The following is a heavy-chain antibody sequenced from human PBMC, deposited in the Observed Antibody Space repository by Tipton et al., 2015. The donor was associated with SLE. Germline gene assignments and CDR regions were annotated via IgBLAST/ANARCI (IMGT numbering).Heavy chain of an antibody. J-gene: IGHJ4*02. CDR3: ARGSGYFDY. CDR1: GGSISSYY. D-gene: IGHD1-26*01. V-gene: IGHV4-59*01. Sequence: TLSLTCTVSGGSISSYYWSWIRQPPGKGLEWIGYIYYSGSTNYNPSLKSRVTVSVDTSKNQFSLKLSSVTAADTAVYYRARGSGYFDYWGQGTLVTVSS. CDR2: IYYSGST.